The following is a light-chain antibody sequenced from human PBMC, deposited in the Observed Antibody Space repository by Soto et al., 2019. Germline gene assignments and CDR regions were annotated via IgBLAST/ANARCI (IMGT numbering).Light chain of an antibody. V-gene: IGLV1-51*01. CDR2: DDN. CDR3: GSWDSSLSTHV. Sequence: CVLTQPASVSAAPGKKVTISCSGSRSNIRGRSVSWYQQLPGTAPKLLIYDDNRRPSGIPDRFSGSNSGTSVSIGIPGLHTGHAADYYCGSWDSSLSTHVFGTGTKVTVL. CDR1: RSNIRGRS. J-gene: IGLJ1*01.